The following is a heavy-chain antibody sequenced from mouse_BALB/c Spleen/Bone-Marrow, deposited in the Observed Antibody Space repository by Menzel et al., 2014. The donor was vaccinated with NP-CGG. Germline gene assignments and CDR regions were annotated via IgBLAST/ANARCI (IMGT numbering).Heavy chain of an antibody. J-gene: IGHJ2*01. D-gene: IGHD1-1*01. CDR3: ARYDGYYFDY. V-gene: IGHV3-8*02. CDR2: ISYSGGT. Sequence: EVQLQQPGPSLVKPSQTLSLPCSVTGDSITSGYWNWIRKFPGNKLEYMGYISYSGGTYYDPSLKSRISITRDTSKNQFYLQLNSVTTEDTATYYCARYDGYYFDYWGQGTTLTVSS. CDR1: GDSITSGY.